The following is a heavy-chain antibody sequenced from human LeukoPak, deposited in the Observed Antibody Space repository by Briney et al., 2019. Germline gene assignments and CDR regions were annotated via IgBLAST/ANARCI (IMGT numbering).Heavy chain of an antibody. D-gene: IGHD3-22*01. V-gene: IGHV1-69*05. Sequence: ASVKVSCKASGGTFSSYAISWVRQAPGQGLEWMGGIIPIFGTANYAQKFQGRVTITTDESTSTAYMELSSLRSEDTAVYYCARGPYYYDSSGYYFPHYFDYWGQGTLVTVSS. CDR1: GGTFSSYA. J-gene: IGHJ4*02. CDR2: IIPIFGTA. CDR3: ARGPYYYDSSGYYFPHYFDY.